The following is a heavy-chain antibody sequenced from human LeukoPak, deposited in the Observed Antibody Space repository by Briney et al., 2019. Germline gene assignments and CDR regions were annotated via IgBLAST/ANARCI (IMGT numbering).Heavy chain of an antibody. D-gene: IGHD3-10*01. V-gene: IGHV1-69*04. CDR1: GGTFSSYA. Sequence: ASVKVSCKASGGTFSSYAISRVRRAPGQGLEWMGRVIPILGIANYAQKFQGRVTITADKSTSTAYMELSSLRSEDTAVYYCAREAIGRFGELTFDYWGQRTLVTVSS. CDR2: VIPILGIA. J-gene: IGHJ4*02. CDR3: AREAIGRFGELTFDY.